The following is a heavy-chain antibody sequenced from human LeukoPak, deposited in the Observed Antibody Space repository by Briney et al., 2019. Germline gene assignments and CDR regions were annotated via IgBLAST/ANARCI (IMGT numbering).Heavy chain of an antibody. CDR2: ISGSGGST. CDR1: GFTFSSYA. V-gene: IGHV3-23*01. D-gene: IGHD4-11*01. J-gene: IGHJ4*02. Sequence: GGSLRLSCVASGFTFSSYAMSWVRQAPGKGLEWVSAISGSGGSTYYADSVKGRFTISRDNSKNTLYLLMSSLRAEDTAVYYCAKRDYSNYDLDYWGQGTLVTVSS. CDR3: AKRDYSNYDLDY.